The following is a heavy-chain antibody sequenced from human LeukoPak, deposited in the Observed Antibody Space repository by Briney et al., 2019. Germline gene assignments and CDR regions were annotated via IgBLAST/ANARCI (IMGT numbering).Heavy chain of an antibody. CDR2: ISSSGSTI. D-gene: IGHD3-10*01. CDR3: ARAARNYYGSGSYTPHFDY. CDR1: GFTFSSYE. J-gene: IGHJ4*02. V-gene: IGHV3-48*03. Sequence: GGSLRLSCAASGFTFSSYEMNWVRQAPGKGLEWVSYISSSGSTIYYADSVKGRLTISRDNAKNSLYLQMNSLRAEDTAVYYCARAARNYYGSGSYTPHFDYWGQGTLVTVSS.